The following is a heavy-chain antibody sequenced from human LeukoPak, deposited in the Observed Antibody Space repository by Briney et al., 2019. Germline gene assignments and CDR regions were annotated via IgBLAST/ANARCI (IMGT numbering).Heavy chain of an antibody. CDR1: GFSFSSYW. D-gene: IGHD5-18*01. Sequence: GSLRLSCAASGFSFSSYWMSWVRQAPGKGLEWVANIKQDGSEKYYVDSVKGRFTISRDNAKNSLYLQMNSLRAEDTAVYYCAGDIYTAMAHIDYWGQGTLVTVSS. CDR2: IKQDGSEK. CDR3: AGDIYTAMAHIDY. V-gene: IGHV3-7*01. J-gene: IGHJ4*02.